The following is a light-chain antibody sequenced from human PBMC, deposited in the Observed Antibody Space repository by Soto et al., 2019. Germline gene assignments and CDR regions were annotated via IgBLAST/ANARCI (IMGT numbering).Light chain of an antibody. CDR2: DIS. Sequence: SYLAWYQQRPGQAPRLLIYDISNRDAGVPARFSGSGSETEFSLTIRSLQSEDFAVYFCQQYNNWPSFGQGTRLEI. CDR1: SY. V-gene: IGKV3-15*01. CDR3: QQYNNWPS. J-gene: IGKJ5*01.